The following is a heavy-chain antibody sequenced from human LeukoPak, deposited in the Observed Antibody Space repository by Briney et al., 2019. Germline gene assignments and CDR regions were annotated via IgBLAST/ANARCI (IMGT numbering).Heavy chain of an antibody. V-gene: IGHV4-39*01. CDR2: IYYSGST. CDR1: GGSISSSSYY. CDR3: GRGIVVVVAATPRAGNWFDP. Sequence: PSETLSLTCTVSGGSISSSSYYWGWIRQPPGKGLEWIGSIYYSGSTYYNPSLKSRVTISVDTSKNQFSLKLSSVTAADTAVYYCGRGIVVVVAATPRAGNWFDPWGQGTLVTVSS. D-gene: IGHD2-15*01. J-gene: IGHJ5*02.